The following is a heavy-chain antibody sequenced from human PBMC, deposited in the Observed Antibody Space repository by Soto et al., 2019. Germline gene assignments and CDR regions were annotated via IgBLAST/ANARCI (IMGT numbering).Heavy chain of an antibody. V-gene: IGHV3-33*01. Sequence: QVQLVESWGGVVQPGRSLRLSCAASGFTFSSYGMHWVRQAPGKGLEWVEVIWYDGSNKYYADSVKGRFTISRDNSKNTLYLQMNSLRVEDTAVYYCARDRYSSGWYDLDYWGQGTLVTVSS. D-gene: IGHD6-19*01. J-gene: IGHJ4*02. CDR3: ARDRYSSGWYDLDY. CDR2: IWYDGSNK. CDR1: GFTFSSYG.